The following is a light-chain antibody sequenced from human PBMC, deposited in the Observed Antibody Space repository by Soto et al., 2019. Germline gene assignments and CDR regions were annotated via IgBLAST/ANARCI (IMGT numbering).Light chain of an antibody. CDR3: EQYSKSAGT. V-gene: IGKV3-15*01. CDR1: QSVSSSY. CDR2: GAS. J-gene: IGKJ1*01. Sequence: HSYRASQSVSSSYLAWYQQKPGQAPRLLIYGASTRATGIPARFSGSGYGTEYNLTMRSLQSDDFAVSFCEQYSKSAGTFGKGTKVDIK.